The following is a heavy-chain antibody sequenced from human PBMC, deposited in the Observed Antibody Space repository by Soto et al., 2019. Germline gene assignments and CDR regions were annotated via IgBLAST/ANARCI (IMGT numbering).Heavy chain of an antibody. J-gene: IGHJ4*02. CDR2: IYSGGST. V-gene: IGHV3-53*01. D-gene: IGHD3-22*01. CDR1: GFTVSSNY. Sequence: EVQLVESGGGLIQPGGSLRLSCAASGFTVSSNYMSWVRQAPGKGLEWVSVIYSGGSTYYADSVKGRFTISRDNSKTTLYLQMFSLRAEDTAVYYCARNYFDSGGGFDYWGQGTLVTVSS. CDR3: ARNYFDSGGGFDY.